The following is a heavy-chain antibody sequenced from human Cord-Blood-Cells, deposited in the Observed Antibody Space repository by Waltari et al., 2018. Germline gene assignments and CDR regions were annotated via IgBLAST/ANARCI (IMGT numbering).Heavy chain of an antibody. V-gene: IGHV3-30*04. Sequence: QVQLVESGGGVVQPGRSLRLSCAASGFTFSSYAMLWVRQAPGKGMEWVAVISYDGSNKYYADSVKGRFTISRDNSKNTLYLKMNSLRAEDTAVYYCARAVVGATYFDYWGQGTLVTVSS. CDR1: GFTFSSYA. J-gene: IGHJ4*02. CDR2: ISYDGSNK. CDR3: ARAVVGATYFDY. D-gene: IGHD1-26*01.